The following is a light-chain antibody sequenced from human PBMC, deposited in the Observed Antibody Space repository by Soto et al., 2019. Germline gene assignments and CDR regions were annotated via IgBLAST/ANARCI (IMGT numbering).Light chain of an antibody. CDR3: QQYNTFWT. Sequence: IQMTQSPSSLSASVGDRVTIAFRASQGISSYLAWYQQKPGKAPKLLIYDASSLESGVPSRVSGSGSGTEFTLTISSLQPDDFATYYCQQYNTFWTFGPGTKVDIK. V-gene: IGKV1-13*02. J-gene: IGKJ1*01. CDR1: QGISSY. CDR2: DAS.